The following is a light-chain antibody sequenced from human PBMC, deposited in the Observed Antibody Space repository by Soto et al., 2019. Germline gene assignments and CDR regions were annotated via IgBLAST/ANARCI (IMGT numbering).Light chain of an antibody. CDR3: QQRSNRLT. V-gene: IGKV3-11*01. Sequence: EIVLTQSPATLSLSPGERATLSCRASQSVSSYLAWYQQKPGQAPRLLIYDASNRATGIPARLSGSGSGTDFTLTISSLEPEDFAVYYCQQRSNRLTFGGGTKVDIK. CDR2: DAS. CDR1: QSVSSY. J-gene: IGKJ4*01.